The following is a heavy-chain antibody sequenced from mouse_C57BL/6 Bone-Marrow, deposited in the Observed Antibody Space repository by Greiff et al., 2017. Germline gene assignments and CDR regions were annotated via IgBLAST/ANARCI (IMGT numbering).Heavy chain of an antibody. V-gene: IGHV5-6*01. J-gene: IGHJ2*01. Sequence: EVKLLESGGDLVKPGGSLKLSCAASGFTFSSYGMSWVRQTPDKRLEWVATISSGGSYPYYPDSVKGRFTISRDNAKNTLYLQLSSLKSEDTAMYYCARLELVRLFDYWGQGTTLTVSS. CDR1: GFTFSSYG. CDR2: ISSGGSYP. D-gene: IGHD1-2*01. CDR3: ARLELVRLFDY.